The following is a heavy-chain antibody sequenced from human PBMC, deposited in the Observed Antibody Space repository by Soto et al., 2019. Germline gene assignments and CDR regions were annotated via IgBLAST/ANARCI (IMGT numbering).Heavy chain of an antibody. CDR3: ARYGRSFYYYYYGMDV. J-gene: IGHJ6*02. Sequence: PGGSLRLSCAASGFTFSDYYMSWIRQAPGKGLEWVSYISSSGSIIYYADSVKGRFTISRDNSKNSLYLQMNSLRAEDTAVYYCARYGRSFYYYYYGMDVWGQGTTVTVSS. D-gene: IGHD2-15*01. V-gene: IGHV3-11*01. CDR1: GFTFSDYY. CDR2: ISSSGSII.